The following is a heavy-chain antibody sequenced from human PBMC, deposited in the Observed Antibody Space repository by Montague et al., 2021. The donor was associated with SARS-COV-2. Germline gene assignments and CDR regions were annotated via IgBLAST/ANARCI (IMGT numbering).Heavy chain of an antibody. Sequence: SETLSLTCAVSRGSFSNYYWTWIRQSPGKGLEWIGEINQGGAPNYTPSLKSRVTVSLDTSKKQISLKLNSVTAADTAVFFCARGRPVQGSSRHFDSISSGALDIWAQGSVVIVSS. CDR3: ARGRPVQGSSRHFDSISSGALDI. D-gene: IGHD3-9*01. J-gene: IGHJ3*02. V-gene: IGHV4-34*01. CDR1: RGSFSNYY. CDR2: INQGGAP.